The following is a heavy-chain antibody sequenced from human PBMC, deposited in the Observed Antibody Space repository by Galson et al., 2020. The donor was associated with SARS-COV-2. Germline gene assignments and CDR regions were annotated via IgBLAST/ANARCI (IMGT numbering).Heavy chain of an antibody. CDR1: GFMFSGYA. D-gene: IGHD3-22*01. Sequence: GESLKISCAASGFMFSGYAMHWVRQAPGKGLEWVAVVSHDGRNQYYADSVKGRFTISRDNSKNTLYLQMNSLRAEDTAVYYCAREGNNYSDSSGDYRIYWGQGTLVTVSS. J-gene: IGHJ4*02. CDR2: VSHDGRNQ. V-gene: IGHV3-30*04. CDR3: AREGNNYSDSSGDYRIY.